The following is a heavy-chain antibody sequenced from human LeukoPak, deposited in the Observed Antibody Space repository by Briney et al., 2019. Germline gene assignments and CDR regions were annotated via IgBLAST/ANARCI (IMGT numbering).Heavy chain of an antibody. J-gene: IGHJ6*02. D-gene: IGHD2-21*02. CDR2: IYYSGST. CDR3: ARGGGGDSRMDV. CDR1: GGSISSGGYY. Sequence: PSETLSLTCTVSGGSISSGGYYWSWIRQHPGKGLEWIGYIYYSGSTYYNPSLKSRVTISVDTSKNQFSLKLSSVTAADTAVYYCARGGGGDSRMDVWGQGTTVTVSS. V-gene: IGHV4-31*03.